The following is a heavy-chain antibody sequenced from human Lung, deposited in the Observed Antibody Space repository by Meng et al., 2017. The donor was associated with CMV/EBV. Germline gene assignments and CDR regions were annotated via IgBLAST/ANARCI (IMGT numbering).Heavy chain of an antibody. CDR3: AREGLVGDLRYFDL. CDR1: GYSFTDYH. D-gene: IGHD3-16*01. J-gene: IGHJ2*01. V-gene: IGHV1-2*02. Sequence: QVQVVQSGAEVKKPGASVKVSCKGSGYSFTDYHIHWVRQAPGQGLEWMGWMNPKSGGANYAQKFQGRVTMTRDTSISTAYMELSRLRSDDTAVYYCAREGLVGDLRYFDLWGRGTLVTGSS. CDR2: MNPKSGGA.